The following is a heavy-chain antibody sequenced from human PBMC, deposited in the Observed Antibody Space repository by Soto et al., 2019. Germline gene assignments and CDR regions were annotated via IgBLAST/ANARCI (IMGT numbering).Heavy chain of an antibody. Sequence: QVQLVQSGAEVKKPGSSVKVSCKASGDTFSFYTINWVRQAPGLGLEWVGRINPILSMSNYAQKFQGRVTMTADKSTSTAYMELRSLRFADTAIYYCATSYGSGYRAFDYWGQGALVTVSS. CDR1: GDTFSFYT. V-gene: IGHV1-69*02. CDR3: ATSYGSGYRAFDY. J-gene: IGHJ4*02. D-gene: IGHD3-10*01. CDR2: INPILSMS.